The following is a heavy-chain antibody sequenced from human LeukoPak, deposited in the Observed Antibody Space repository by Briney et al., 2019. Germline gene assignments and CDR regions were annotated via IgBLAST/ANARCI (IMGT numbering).Heavy chain of an antibody. CDR3: TTGYSYVLYYFDY. D-gene: IGHD5-18*01. Sequence: GGSLRLSCAASGFTFSSCSMNWVRQAPGKGLEWLSYITSSSSAIYYADSVKGRFTISRDNAKNSLYLQMNSLRAEDTAVYYCTTGYSYVLYYFDYWGQGTLVTVSS. CDR2: ITSSSSAI. V-gene: IGHV3-48*01. CDR1: GFTFSSCS. J-gene: IGHJ4*02.